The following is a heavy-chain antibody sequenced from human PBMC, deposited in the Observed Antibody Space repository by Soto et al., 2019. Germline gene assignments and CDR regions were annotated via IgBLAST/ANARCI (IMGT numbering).Heavy chain of an antibody. J-gene: IGHJ4*02. CDR1: GYSFSSYW. D-gene: IGHD1-20*01. Sequence: PGESLKISCKGSGYSFSSYWIGWVRQVPGKGLEWMGIIYPGDSDTRYSPPFQGQVTISADKSISTAYLQWSSLKASYTAMYYCARRAITAPWYYFDYWGQGTLVTVSS. CDR2: IYPGDSDT. V-gene: IGHV5-51*01. CDR3: ARRAITAPWYYFDY.